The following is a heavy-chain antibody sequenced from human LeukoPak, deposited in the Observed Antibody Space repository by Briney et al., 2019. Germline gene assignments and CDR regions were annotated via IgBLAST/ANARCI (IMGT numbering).Heavy chain of an antibody. J-gene: IGHJ6*03. V-gene: IGHV1-2*02. CDR2: INPNSGGT. CDR3: ARGPIAAAGTYYYYYYMDV. D-gene: IGHD6-13*01. Sequence: ASVKVSCKASGYTFTSYGISWVRQAPGQGLEWMGWINPNSGGTNYAQKFQGRVTMTRDTSISTAYMELSRLRSDDTAVYYCARGPIAAAGTYYYYYYMDVWGKGTTVTIS. CDR1: GYTFTSYG.